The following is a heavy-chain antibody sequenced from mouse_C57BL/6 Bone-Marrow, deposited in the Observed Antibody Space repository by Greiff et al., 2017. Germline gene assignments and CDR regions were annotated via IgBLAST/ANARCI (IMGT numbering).Heavy chain of an antibody. CDR2: IDPSDSYT. V-gene: IGHV1-69*01. J-gene: IGHJ3*01. CDR1: GYTFTSYW. D-gene: IGHD2-2*01. CDR3: ARFSIYDGSPWFAY. Sequence: QVQLKQPGAELVMPGASVKLSCKASGYTFTSYWMHWVKQRPGQGLEWIGEIDPSDSYTNYNQKFKGKATLTVDTSSSPAYMQLSSPTSEHSAVYYCARFSIYDGSPWFAYWGQGTLVTVSA.